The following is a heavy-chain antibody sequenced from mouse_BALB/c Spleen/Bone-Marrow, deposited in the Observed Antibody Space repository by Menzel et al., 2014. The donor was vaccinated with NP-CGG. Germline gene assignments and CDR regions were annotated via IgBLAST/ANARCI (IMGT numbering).Heavy chain of an antibody. D-gene: IGHD2-1*01. Sequence: QVQLQQSGPELVKPGASVKISCKASGYAFSSSWMSWVKQRPGQGLEWIGRIYPGDGDTNYNGKFKGKATLTADKSSSTAYMQLSSLTSVDSAVYFCARHAYGNSYWYFDVWGAGTTVTVSS. CDR1: GYAFSSSW. V-gene: IGHV1-82*01. CDR3: ARHAYGNSYWYFDV. J-gene: IGHJ1*01. CDR2: IYPGDGDT.